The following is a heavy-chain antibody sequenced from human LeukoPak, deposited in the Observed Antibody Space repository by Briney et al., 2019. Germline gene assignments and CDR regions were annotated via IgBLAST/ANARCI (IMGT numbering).Heavy chain of an antibody. Sequence: GGSLRLSCAASGFTFSSYAMSWVRQAPGKGLEWVSAISGSGGSTYYADSVKGRFTISRDNSKNTLYLQMNSLSAEDTAVYYWASPPHSYGYGYFDYWGQGTLVTVSS. J-gene: IGHJ4*02. CDR1: GFTFSSYA. CDR2: ISGSGGST. D-gene: IGHD5-18*01. CDR3: ASPPHSYGYGYFDY. V-gene: IGHV3-23*01.